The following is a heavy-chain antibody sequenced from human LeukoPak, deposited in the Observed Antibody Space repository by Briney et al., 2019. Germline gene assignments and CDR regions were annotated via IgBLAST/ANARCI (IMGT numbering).Heavy chain of an antibody. J-gene: IGHJ6*03. V-gene: IGHV3-23*01. Sequence: GGSLRLSCGASGFTFSSHGMNWVRQAPGKGLEWVSGISPSGGITYYTDSVKGRFTISRDNSKNTVSLQMNSLRAEDTAVYYCARSGYSSSWYRYYYYYMDVWGKGTTVTISS. CDR2: ISPSGGIT. CDR3: ARSGYSSSWYRYYYYYMDV. D-gene: IGHD6-13*01. CDR1: GFTFSSHG.